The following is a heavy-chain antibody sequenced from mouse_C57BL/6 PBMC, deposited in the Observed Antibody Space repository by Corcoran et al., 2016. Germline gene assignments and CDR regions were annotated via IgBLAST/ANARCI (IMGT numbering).Heavy chain of an antibody. J-gene: IGHJ4*01. D-gene: IGHD4-1*01. Sequence: EVQLQQSGPELVKPGASVKISCKASGYTFTDYYMNWVKQSHGKSLEWIGDINPNNGGTSYNQKFKGKATLTVDKSSSTAYMELRSLTSEDSAVYYCASNWQYAMDYWGQGTSVTVSS. V-gene: IGHV1-26*01. CDR3: ASNWQYAMDY. CDR1: GYTFTDYY. CDR2: INPNNGGT.